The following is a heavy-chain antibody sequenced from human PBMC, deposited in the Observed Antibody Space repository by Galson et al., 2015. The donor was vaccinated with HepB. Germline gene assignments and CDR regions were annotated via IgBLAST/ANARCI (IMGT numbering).Heavy chain of an antibody. J-gene: IGHJ5*02. CDR2: ISGSGIST. D-gene: IGHD3-10*01. CDR3: AKDDGSRTYYLLGWFDP. CDR1: GFTFGSYA. V-gene: IGHV3-23*01. Sequence: SLRLSCAASGFTFGSYAMSWVRQAPGKGLEWVSAISGSGISTYYADSVKGRFTISRDNSKNTLYLQMNSLRAEDTAVYYCAKDDGSRTYYLLGWFDPWGQGTLVTVSS.